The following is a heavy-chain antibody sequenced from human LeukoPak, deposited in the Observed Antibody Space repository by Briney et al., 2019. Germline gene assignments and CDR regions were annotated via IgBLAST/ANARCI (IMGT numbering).Heavy chain of an antibody. CDR1: GYTFTGYY. V-gene: IGHV1-2*02. CDR2: INPNSGGT. CDR3: ARILGATTGYYDSNGYSTPDY. Sequence: ASVKVSCKASGYTFTGYYMQWVRQAPGQGLEWMGWINPNSGGTNYAQKFQGRVTMTRDTSISTAYMELSRLRSDDTAVYYCARILGATTGYYDSNGYSTPDYWGQGTLVTASS. D-gene: IGHD3-22*01. J-gene: IGHJ4*02.